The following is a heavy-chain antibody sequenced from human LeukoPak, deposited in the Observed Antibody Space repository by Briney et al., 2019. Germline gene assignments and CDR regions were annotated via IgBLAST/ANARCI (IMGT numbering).Heavy chain of an antibody. CDR1: GGSISSGTYY. D-gene: IGHD3-22*01. V-gene: IGHV4-39*01. J-gene: IGHJ5*02. CDR3: ARHGYLQLGFDP. Sequence: PSETLSLTCIVSGGSISSGTYYWGWIRQPPGKGLEWIGSIYYSGSTYYNPSLKSRVTISVDTSKNQFSLKLSSVTAADTAVYYCARHGYLQLGFDPWGQGTLVTVSS. CDR2: IYYSGST.